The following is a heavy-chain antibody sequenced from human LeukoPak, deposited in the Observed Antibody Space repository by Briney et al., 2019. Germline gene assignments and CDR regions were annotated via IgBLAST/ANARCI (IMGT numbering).Heavy chain of an antibody. D-gene: IGHD2-2*01. CDR2: ISSSGSTI. J-gene: IGHJ4*02. V-gene: IGHV3-48*03. CDR3: AKSIITVVVPAAIAY. CDR1: GFTFSSYE. Sequence: GGSLRLSCAASGFTFSSYEMNWVRQAPGKGLEWVSYISSSGSTIYYADSVKGRFTISRDNAKNSLYLQMNSLRAEDTAVYYCAKSIITVVVPAAIAYWGQGTLVTVSS.